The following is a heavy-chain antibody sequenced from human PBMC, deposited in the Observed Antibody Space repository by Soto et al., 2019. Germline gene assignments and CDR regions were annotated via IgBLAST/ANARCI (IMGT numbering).Heavy chain of an antibody. CDR2: ISSSSSTI. CDR3: ERERKGTDYGGIFDY. CDR1: GFTFSSYS. V-gene: IGHV3-48*02. J-gene: IGHJ4*02. D-gene: IGHD4-17*01. Sequence: HPGGSLRLSCAASGFTFSSYSMNWVRQAPGKGLEWVSYISSSSSTIYYADSVKGRFTISRDNAKNSLYLQMNSLRDEDTAVYYCERERKGTDYGGIFDYWCQGILVNVSS.